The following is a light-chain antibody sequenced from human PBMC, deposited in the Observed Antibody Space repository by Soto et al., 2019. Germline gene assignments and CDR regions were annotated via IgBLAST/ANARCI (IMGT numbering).Light chain of an antibody. CDR2: KAS. CDR3: QQYDSYCT. V-gene: IGKV1-5*03. CDR1: QSISSW. Sequence: DIQMTQSPSTVSASVGDSVTLTGRASQSISSWLAWYQQKPGKAPKLLIYKASSLENGVPSRFSGSGSGTEFTLTISSPHPYDSANYYCQQYDSYCTFGQGTKVEI. J-gene: IGKJ1*01.